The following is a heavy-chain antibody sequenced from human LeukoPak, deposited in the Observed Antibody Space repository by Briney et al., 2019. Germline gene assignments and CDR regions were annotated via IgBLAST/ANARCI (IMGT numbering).Heavy chain of an antibody. D-gene: IGHD5-18*01. CDR1: GYTFTSYG. V-gene: IGHV1-69*13. CDR3: AKTAMAPPYYMDV. Sequence: ASVKVSCKASGYTFTSYGISWVRQAPGQGLEWMGGIIPIFGTANYAQKFQGRVTITADESTSTAYMELSSLRSEDTAVYYCAKTAMAPPYYMDVWGKGTTVTVSS. J-gene: IGHJ6*03. CDR2: IIPIFGTA.